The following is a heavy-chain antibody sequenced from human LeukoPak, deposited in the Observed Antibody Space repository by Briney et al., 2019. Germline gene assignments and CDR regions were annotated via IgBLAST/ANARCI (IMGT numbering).Heavy chain of an antibody. Sequence: SQTLSLTCTVSGGSISSYYWSWIRQPPGKGLEWIGYIYYSGSTNYNPSLKSRVTISVDTSKNQFSLKLSSVTAADTAVYYCARAYYYDSSGYPAQFDYWGQGTLVTVSS. CDR3: ARAYYYDSSGYPAQFDY. V-gene: IGHV4-59*01. CDR1: GGSISSYY. CDR2: IYYSGST. D-gene: IGHD3-22*01. J-gene: IGHJ4*02.